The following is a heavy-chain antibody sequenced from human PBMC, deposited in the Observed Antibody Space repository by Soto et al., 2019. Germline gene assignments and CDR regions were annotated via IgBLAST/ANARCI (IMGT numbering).Heavy chain of an antibody. CDR1: GGSISSISNHY. J-gene: IGHJ6*02. CDR3: ATQGFGVLHGLVDV. CDR2: ISYSGYT. D-gene: IGHD3-10*01. V-gene: IGHV4-59*08. Sequence: QVQLQESGPGLVKPSETLSLTCTVSGGSISSISNHYCSWIRLPPGKGLEWIGYISYSGYTSYNPALKSRVIISVDTSKNQFSLNLTSVTAADTAVYYCATQGFGVLHGLVDVWGRGTTVTVSS.